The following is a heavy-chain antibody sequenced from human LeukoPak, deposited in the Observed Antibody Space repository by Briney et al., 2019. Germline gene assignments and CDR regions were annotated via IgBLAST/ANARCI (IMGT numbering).Heavy chain of an antibody. J-gene: IGHJ4*02. D-gene: IGHD6-6*01. CDR2: IYYTGST. Sequence: SETLSLTCSVYGGSISSLHWSWIRQPPGKGLEWIGYIYYTGSTNYNPSLKSRVTMVVDMSKNQFSLRLSSVTAADTAVYYCARHRAYSSSSPFDYWGQGTLVTVSS. CDR3: ARHRAYSSSSPFDY. V-gene: IGHV4-59*08. CDR1: GGSISSLH.